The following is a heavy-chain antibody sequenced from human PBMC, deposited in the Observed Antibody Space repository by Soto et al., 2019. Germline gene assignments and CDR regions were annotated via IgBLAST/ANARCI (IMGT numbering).Heavy chain of an antibody. CDR3: AKDPGGGDTVSAFDI. Sequence: ETGGGVVQSGRSLRLSCAASGYTFSSYGMHWVRQAPGKGLEWVAVISYDGSNKYYADSVKGRFTISRDNSKNTLYLQMNSLRAEDTAVYYCAKDPGGGDTVSAFDIWGQGTMVTVSS. D-gene: IGHD2-21*02. J-gene: IGHJ3*02. CDR2: ISYDGSNK. CDR1: GYTFSSYG. V-gene: IGHV3-30*18.